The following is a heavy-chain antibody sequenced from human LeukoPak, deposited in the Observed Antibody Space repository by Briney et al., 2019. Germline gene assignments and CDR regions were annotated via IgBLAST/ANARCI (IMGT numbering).Heavy chain of an antibody. V-gene: IGHV3-53*01. Sequence: GGSLRLSCAASGFTVSSNYMSWVRQAPGKGLEWVSVIYSGGSTYYADSVKGRFTISRDNSKNTLYLQMNSLRAEDTAVYYCAKGLRGVITIRGSFDYWGQGTLVTVSS. CDR2: IYSGGST. CDR1: GFTVSSNY. D-gene: IGHD3-10*01. J-gene: IGHJ4*02. CDR3: AKGLRGVITIRGSFDY.